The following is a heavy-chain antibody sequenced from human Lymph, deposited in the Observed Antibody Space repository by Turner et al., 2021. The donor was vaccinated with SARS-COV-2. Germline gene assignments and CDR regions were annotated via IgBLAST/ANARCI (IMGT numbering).Heavy chain of an antibody. Sequence: EVQLVESGGGLVQPGASLSLSCAASGITVSRNYMSWVRQAPGKGLEWVSVIYSGGSSYYADSVKGRFTISRHNSKNTLYLQMNSLRAEDTAVYYCARDLDTAGGMDVWGQGTTVTVSS. CDR3: ARDLDTAGGMDV. D-gene: IGHD5-18*01. CDR1: GITVSRNY. J-gene: IGHJ6*02. V-gene: IGHV3-53*04. CDR2: IYSGGSS.